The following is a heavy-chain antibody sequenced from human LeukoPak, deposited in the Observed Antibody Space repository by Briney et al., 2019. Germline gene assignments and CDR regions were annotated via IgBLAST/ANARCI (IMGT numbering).Heavy chain of an antibody. D-gene: IGHD5-12*01. J-gene: IGHJ5*02. CDR1: GGCISSYY. CDR3: ARDSSGYSGYVFDP. V-gene: IGHV4-59*01. CDR2: IYYSGST. Sequence: PLKTLSLTCTVSGGCISSYYWSWIRQPPGKGLEWIGYIYYSGSTNYNPSLKSRVTISVDTSKNQFSLKLSSVTAADTAVYYCARDSSGYSGYVFDPWGQGTLVTVSS.